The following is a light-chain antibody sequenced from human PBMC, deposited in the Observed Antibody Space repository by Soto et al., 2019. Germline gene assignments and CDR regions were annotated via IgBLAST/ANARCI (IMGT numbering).Light chain of an antibody. Sequence: EIVMTQSPATLSVSPGEGATLSCKASHNVYNNLAWYQQRPGQPPRILIYDASTRATGISARFSGSGYGTEFTLTISSLKSEDFAVYFCQQCRNWTLTFGGGTKVEIK. J-gene: IGKJ4*01. CDR2: DAS. CDR1: HNVYNN. V-gene: IGKV3-15*01. CDR3: QQCRNWTLT.